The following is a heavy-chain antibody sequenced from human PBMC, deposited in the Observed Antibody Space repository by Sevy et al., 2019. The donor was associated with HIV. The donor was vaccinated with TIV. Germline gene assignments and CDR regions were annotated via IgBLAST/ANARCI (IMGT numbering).Heavy chain of an antibody. CDR2: IYHSGST. Sequence: SETLSLTCAVSGYSISSGYYWGWIRQPPGKGLEWIGSIYHSGSTYYNPSLKSRVTISVDTSKNQFSLKLHSVTAADTALYFCARGVEGVVPSPIIGLGPWAKYWSFDLWGRGTLVTVSS. J-gene: IGHJ2*01. CDR3: ARGVEGVVPSPIIGLGPWAKYWSFDL. D-gene: IGHD2-2*02. CDR1: GYSISSGYY. V-gene: IGHV4-38-2*01.